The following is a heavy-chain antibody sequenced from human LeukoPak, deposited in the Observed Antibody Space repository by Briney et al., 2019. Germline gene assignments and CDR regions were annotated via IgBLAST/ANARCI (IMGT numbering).Heavy chain of an antibody. CDR1: GFTLSSYE. CDR2: IDYSGGSS. Sequence: GGSLRLSCTVSGFTLSSYEMSWIRQAPGKGLEWVSSIDYSGGSSYYADSVKGRFTNSRDDSKNTLYLQLNSLRAEDTAVYYCARNSGRYGISWGQGTLVTVSS. D-gene: IGHD6-19*01. V-gene: IGHV3-23*01. J-gene: IGHJ5*02. CDR3: ARNSGRYGIS.